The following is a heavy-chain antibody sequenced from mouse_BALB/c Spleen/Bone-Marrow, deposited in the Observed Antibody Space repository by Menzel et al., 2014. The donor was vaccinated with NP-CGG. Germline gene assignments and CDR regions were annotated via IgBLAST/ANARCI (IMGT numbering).Heavy chain of an antibody. CDR3: TTLARNYFDY. J-gene: IGHJ2*01. Sequence: VQLQQSGTALARPGASVKMSCKASGYTFTSYWMHWVKQRPGQGLEWIGTIYPGNSDTTYNQKFKGKAKLTAVTSTSTAYMELSSLTNEDSAVYYCTTLARNYFDYWGQGTTLTVSS. CDR1: GYTFTSYW. CDR2: IYPGNSDT. V-gene: IGHV1-5*01.